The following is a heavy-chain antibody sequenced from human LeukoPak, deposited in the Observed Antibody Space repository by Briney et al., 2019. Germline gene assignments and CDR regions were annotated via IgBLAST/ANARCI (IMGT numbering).Heavy chain of an antibody. Sequence: SQTLSLTCTVSGGSISSGNYYWSWIRQPAGKGLEWIGRIWADGAPTYRPSLKSRVTISVDTSKNQFSLRLSSVIAADTAVYYCARDPRITMVRGVGHGMDVWGQGTTVTVSS. CDR3: ARDPRITMVRGVGHGMDV. V-gene: IGHV4-61*02. CDR2: IWADGAP. D-gene: IGHD3-10*01. J-gene: IGHJ6*02. CDR1: GGSISSGNYY.